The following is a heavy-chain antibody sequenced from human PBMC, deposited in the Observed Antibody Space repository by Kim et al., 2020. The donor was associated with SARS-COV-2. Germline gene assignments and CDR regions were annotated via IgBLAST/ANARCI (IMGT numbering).Heavy chain of an antibody. CDR1: GFIFSSYS. J-gene: IGHJ6*02. V-gene: IGHV3-48*02. CDR3: ASDILTAYDYGMDV. D-gene: IGHD3-9*01. Sequence: GGSLRLSCAGSGFIFSSYSMHWVRQAPGKGLEWISYISSISNTIYYAHSVKGRFTISRDNAKSSLYLQMNSLRDEDSAVYYCASDILTAYDYGMDVWGQGTTVTVSS. CDR2: ISSISNTI.